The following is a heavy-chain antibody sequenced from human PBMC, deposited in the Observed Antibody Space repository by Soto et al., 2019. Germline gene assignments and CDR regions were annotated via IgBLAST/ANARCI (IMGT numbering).Heavy chain of an antibody. CDR2: ISGSGGST. CDR3: AKDPLTMIVVVITKPDY. CDR1: GFTFSSYA. J-gene: IGHJ4*02. D-gene: IGHD3-22*01. Sequence: PGGSLRLSCAASGFTFSSYAMSWVRQAPGKGLEWVSAISGSGGSTYYADSVKGRFTISRDNSKNTLYLQMNSLRAEDTAVYYCAKDPLTMIVVVITKPDYWGQGTLVTVSS. V-gene: IGHV3-23*01.